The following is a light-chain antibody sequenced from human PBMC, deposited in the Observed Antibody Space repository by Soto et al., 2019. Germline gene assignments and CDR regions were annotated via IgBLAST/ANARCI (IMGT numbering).Light chain of an antibody. V-gene: IGKV3-15*01. CDR1: QSVSSN. CDR2: GAS. Sequence: EIVMTQSPATLSVSPGERATLSCRASQSVSSNLAWYQQKPGQAPRLLIYGASTRATGIPARFSGSGSGTEFTLTISRLQSEDFAVYYGQQYNNWPPITFGQGTRLEIK. CDR3: QQYNNWPPIT. J-gene: IGKJ5*01.